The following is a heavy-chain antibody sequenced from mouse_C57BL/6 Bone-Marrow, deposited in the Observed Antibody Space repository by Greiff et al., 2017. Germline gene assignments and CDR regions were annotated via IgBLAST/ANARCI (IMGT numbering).Heavy chain of an antibody. D-gene: IGHD2-12*01. J-gene: IGHJ1*03. CDR1: GYAFSSSW. CDR3: ARGKLLRD. V-gene: IGHV1-82*01. Sequence: VQVVESGPELVKPGASVKISCKASGYAFSSSWMNWVKQRPGKGLEWIGRIYPGDGDTNYNGKIKGKATLTADKSSSTAYMQLSSLTSEDSAVYCCARGKLLRDWGKGTTVTVSS. CDR2: IYPGDGDT.